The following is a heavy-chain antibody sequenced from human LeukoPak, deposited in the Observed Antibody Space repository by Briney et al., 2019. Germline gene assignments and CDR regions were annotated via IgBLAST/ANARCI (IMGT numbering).Heavy chain of an antibody. V-gene: IGHV1-69*05. CDR1: GGTFSSYA. CDR2: IIPIFGTA. Sequence: SVKVSCKASGGTFSSYAISWVRQAPGQGLEWMGGIIPIFGTANYAQKFQGRVTITTDESTSTAYMELSSLRSEDTAVYYCAREDDNGSTYNWFDPWGQGTLVTVSS. D-gene: IGHD6-13*01. J-gene: IGHJ5*02. CDR3: AREDDNGSTYNWFDP.